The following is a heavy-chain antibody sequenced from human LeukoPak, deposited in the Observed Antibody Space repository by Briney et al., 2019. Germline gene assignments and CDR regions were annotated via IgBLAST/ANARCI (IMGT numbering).Heavy chain of an antibody. Sequence: TSETLSLTCAVSGGSISSGGYSWSWIRQPPGKGREWIGNIFYSGSTYYSPSLRSRVTISLDTSRNQLSLKLNSVTAADTAVYYCAKSNGFGLVDIWGQGTVVTVSS. CDR3: AKSNGFGLVDI. V-gene: IGHV4-39*07. CDR2: IFYSGST. D-gene: IGHD2-2*01. J-gene: IGHJ3*02. CDR1: GGSISSGGYS.